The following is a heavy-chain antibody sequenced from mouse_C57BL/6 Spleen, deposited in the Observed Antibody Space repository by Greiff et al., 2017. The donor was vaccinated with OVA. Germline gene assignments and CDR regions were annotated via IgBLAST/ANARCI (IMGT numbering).Heavy chain of an antibody. CDR2: ISSGGSYT. V-gene: IGHV5-6*01. J-gene: IGHJ2*01. D-gene: IGHD2-5*01. CDR3: STSYYSNYPHFDY. CDR1: GFTFSSYG. Sequence: EVQLVESGGDLVKPGGSLKLSCAASGFTFSSYGMSWVRQTPDKRLEWVATISSGGSYTYYPDSVKGRFTISRDNAKNTLYLQMSSLKSEDTAMYYYSTSYYSNYPHFDYWGQVTTLTVSS.